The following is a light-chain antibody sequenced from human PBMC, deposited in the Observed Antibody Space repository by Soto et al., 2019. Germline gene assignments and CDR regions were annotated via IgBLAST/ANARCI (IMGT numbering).Light chain of an antibody. CDR1: QSGSIN. CDR2: GAS. CDR3: QHYNNWPL. J-gene: IGKJ1*01. V-gene: IGKV3-15*01. Sequence: EIVLTQSPATLSVSTGERATLSCRASQSGSINVAWYQQKPGHAPRLLIYGASTRATDIPPRFRGSGSGTEFSLTITSLQSEDSADYCCQHYNNWPLFGQGTKVDI.